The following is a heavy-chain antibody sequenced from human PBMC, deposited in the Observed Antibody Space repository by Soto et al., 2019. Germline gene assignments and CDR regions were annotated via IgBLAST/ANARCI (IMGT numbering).Heavy chain of an antibody. Sequence: QVQLVQSGAEVKKPGASVKVSCKASGYTFTSYGISWVRQAPGQGLEWMGWISAYNGNTNYAQKLQGRVTMTTDTSTSTAYLEPLGLRSDDTSVYDCTRGDHTVGQYGEVLPLDYGGQGTLVTVSS. CDR3: TRGDHTVGQYGEVLPLDY. CDR1: GYTFTSYG. CDR2: ISAYNGNT. D-gene: IGHD3-10*01. J-gene: IGHJ4*02. V-gene: IGHV1-18*01.